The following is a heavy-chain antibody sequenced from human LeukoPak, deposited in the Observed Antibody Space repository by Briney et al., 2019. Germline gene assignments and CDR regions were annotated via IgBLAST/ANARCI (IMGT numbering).Heavy chain of an antibody. D-gene: IGHD3-22*01. CDR1: GFXFGDYA. CDR3: TRCYYDSSGYYVFDY. V-gene: IGHV3-49*04. Sequence: GRSLRLSCTASGFXFGDYAISWVRQAPGKGLEWVSFIRSKAKGGRTEDAASVQGRFTISRDDSKSIAYLRMNSLKTEDTAVYYCTRCYYDSSGYYVFDYWGQGTLVTVSS. CDR2: IRSKAKGGRT. J-gene: IGHJ4*02.